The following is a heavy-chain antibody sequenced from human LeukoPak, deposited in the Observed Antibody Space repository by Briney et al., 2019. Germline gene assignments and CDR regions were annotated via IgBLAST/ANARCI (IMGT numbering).Heavy chain of an antibody. Sequence: GGSLRLSYAASGFTFSSYAMSWVRQAPGKGLEWVSAISGSGGSTYYADSVKGRFTISRDNSKNTLYLQMNSLRAEDTAVYYCAKVPLVATRSLLTGYYFDYWGQGTLVTVSS. J-gene: IGHJ4*02. CDR1: GFTFSSYA. CDR3: AKVPLVATRSLLTGYYFDY. D-gene: IGHD1-26*01. V-gene: IGHV3-23*01. CDR2: ISGSGGST.